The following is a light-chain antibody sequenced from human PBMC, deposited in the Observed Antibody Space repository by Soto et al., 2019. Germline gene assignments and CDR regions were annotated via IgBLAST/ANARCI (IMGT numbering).Light chain of an antibody. J-gene: IGLJ1*01. Sequence: QSVLTQPPSASGSPGQSVTISCTGTSSDVGGYNDVSWYQQHPGKAPKLMIYEVTKRPSGVPDRFSGSKSGNTASLTVSGLQAEDEAAYYCSSYAGNNNLVSGIGTKVTVL. CDR1: SSDVGGYND. V-gene: IGLV2-8*01. CDR2: EVT. CDR3: SSYAGNNNLV.